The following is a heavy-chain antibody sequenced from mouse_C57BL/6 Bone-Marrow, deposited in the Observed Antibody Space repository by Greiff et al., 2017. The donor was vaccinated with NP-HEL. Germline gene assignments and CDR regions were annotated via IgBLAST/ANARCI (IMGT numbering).Heavy chain of an antibody. CDR3: AGGKDY. CDR2: INPNNGGT. V-gene: IGHV1-26*01. Sequence: EVQLQQSGPELVKPGASVKISCKASGYTFTDYYMNWVKQSHGKSLEWIGDINPNNGGTSYNQKFKGKATLTVDTSSSTAYMELRSLTSEDSAVYYCAGGKDYWGQGTTLTVSS. J-gene: IGHJ2*01. CDR1: GYTFTDYY. D-gene: IGHD2-1*01.